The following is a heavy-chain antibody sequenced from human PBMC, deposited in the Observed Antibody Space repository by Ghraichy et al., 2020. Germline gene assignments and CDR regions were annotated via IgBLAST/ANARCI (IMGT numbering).Heavy chain of an antibody. CDR3: ARPIYGSGSFYGDY. D-gene: IGHD3-10*01. Sequence: GSLRLSCAASGFTFSTYWMHWVRQAPGKGLVWVSRINSDGSSTSYADSVRGRFTISRDNAKNTLYLQMDSLRADDTAVYYCARPIYGSGSFYGDYWGQGTLVTVSS. CDR1: GFTFSTYW. CDR2: INSDGSST. J-gene: IGHJ4*02. V-gene: IGHV3-74*01.